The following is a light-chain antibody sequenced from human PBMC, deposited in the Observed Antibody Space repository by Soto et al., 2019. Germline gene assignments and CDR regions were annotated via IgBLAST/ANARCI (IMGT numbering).Light chain of an antibody. CDR2: DAS. CDR1: QSVSSY. J-gene: IGKJ2*01. V-gene: IGKV3-11*01. CDR3: QQRSNWPPYT. Sequence: EIVLTQSPATLSLSPGERATLSCRASQSVSSYLAWYQQKPGQAPRLLIYDASNRATGIPAMFSGSWSGTYFPLTSSRLEAEDFAVYYCQQRSNWPPYTFGQGTKLEIK.